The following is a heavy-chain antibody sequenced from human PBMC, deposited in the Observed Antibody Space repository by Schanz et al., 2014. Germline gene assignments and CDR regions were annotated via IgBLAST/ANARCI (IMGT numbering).Heavy chain of an antibody. CDR1: TSLFSRSV. CDR3: AKQHGVIQQVSDY. J-gene: IGHJ4*02. Sequence: QVDLVESGGGVVQPGRSLTLSCAVSTSLFSRSVIHWVRQAPGKGLEWVAVMWNDGIKTHYADSGKGRFTISRDNSKNTLYLLMNSLRPEDTAVYYCAKQHGVIQQVSDYWGQGTLVTVSS. D-gene: IGHD3-22*01. CDR2: MWNDGIKT. V-gene: IGHV3-30*04.